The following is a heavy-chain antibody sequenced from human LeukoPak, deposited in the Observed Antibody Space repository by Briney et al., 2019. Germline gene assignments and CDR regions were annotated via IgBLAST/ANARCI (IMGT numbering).Heavy chain of an antibody. D-gene: IGHD2-2*01. CDR2: IYHSGTT. CDR3: ARVYCSSTSCSFDY. J-gene: IGHJ4*02. Sequence: SETLSLTCGVYGGSLSGYHWNWIRQPPGKGLEWIGNIYHSGTTNYNPSLKSRVTISADTSKNQFSLNLSSVTAADTAVYYCARVYCSSTSCSFDYWGQGTLVTVSS. CDR1: GGSLSGYH. V-gene: IGHV4-34*01.